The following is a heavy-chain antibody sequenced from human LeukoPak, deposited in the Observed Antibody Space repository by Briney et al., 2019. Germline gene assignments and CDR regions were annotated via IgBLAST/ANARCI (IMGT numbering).Heavy chain of an antibody. CDR1: GYTFTSYG. D-gene: IGHD3-9*01. CDR2: ISAYNGNT. CDR3: AMILDPRLTGYFDY. Sequence: ASVKVSCKASGYTFTSYGISWVRQAPGQGLEWMGWISAYNGNTNYAQKLQGRVTMTTDTSTSTAYMELSSLRSEDTAVYYCAMILDPRLTGYFDYWGQGTLVTVSS. V-gene: IGHV1-18*01. J-gene: IGHJ4*02.